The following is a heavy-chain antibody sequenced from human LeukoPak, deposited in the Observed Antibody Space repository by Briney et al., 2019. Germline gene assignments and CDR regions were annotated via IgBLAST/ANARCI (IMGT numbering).Heavy chain of an antibody. CDR2: ISGSGGST. CDR3: AKRQNYDFWSGYETAKYYFDY. D-gene: IGHD3-3*01. Sequence: GGSLRLSCAASGFTFDDYAMHWVRQAPGKGLEWVSAISGSGGSTYYADSVKGRFTISRDNSKNTLYLQMNSLRAEDTAVYYCAKRQNYDFWSGYETAKYYFDYWGQGTLVTVSS. CDR1: GFTFDDYA. V-gene: IGHV3-23*01. J-gene: IGHJ4*02.